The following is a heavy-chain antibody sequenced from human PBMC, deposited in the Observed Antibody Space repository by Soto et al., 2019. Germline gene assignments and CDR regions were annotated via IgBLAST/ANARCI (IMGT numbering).Heavy chain of an antibody. D-gene: IGHD4-17*01. J-gene: IGHJ4*02. Sequence: QVQLMQSGAEVRKPGASVRLSCETSGYNFNQYYIHWVRQAPGQGLEWMGIINLRGGTTEYAHKFRGRVTVTGDTSTSTAYMELRILRSEDTAIYFCARGPDDSDVPRWDYWGQGTLVTVSS. CDR1: GYNFNQYY. CDR2: INLRGGTT. V-gene: IGHV1-46*02. CDR3: ARGPDDSDVPRWDY.